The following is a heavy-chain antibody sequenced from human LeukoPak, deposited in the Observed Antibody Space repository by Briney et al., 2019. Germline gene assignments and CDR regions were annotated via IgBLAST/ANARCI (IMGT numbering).Heavy chain of an antibody. CDR2: ITTSDGNT. J-gene: IGHJ4*02. Sequence: GGSLRLSCAASGFTFSSYTMRWVRQAPGKGLEWVSTITTSDGNTYYADSVKGRFTGSRDNSKNTLFLQMNSLRAEDTAVYYCAKDGGLWVSAHWGDSWGRGTLVTVSS. CDR3: AKDGGLWVSAHWGDS. CDR1: GFTFSSYT. V-gene: IGHV3-23*01. D-gene: IGHD7-27*01.